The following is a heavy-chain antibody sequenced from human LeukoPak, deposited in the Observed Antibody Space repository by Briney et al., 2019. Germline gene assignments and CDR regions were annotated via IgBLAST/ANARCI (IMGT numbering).Heavy chain of an antibody. D-gene: IGHD6-6*01. CDR2: IIPIFGTA. Sequence: GASVKVSCKASGGTFSSYAISWVRQAPGQGLVWMGGIIPIFGTANYAQKFQGRVTITTDESTSTAYMELSSLRSEDTAVYYCARGDPGYSSSSSGWFDPWGQGTLVTVSS. CDR3: ARGDPGYSSSSSGWFDP. J-gene: IGHJ5*02. CDR1: GGTFSSYA. V-gene: IGHV1-69*05.